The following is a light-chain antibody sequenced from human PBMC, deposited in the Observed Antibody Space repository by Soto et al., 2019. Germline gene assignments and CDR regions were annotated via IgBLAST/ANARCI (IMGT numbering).Light chain of an antibody. V-gene: IGKV1-12*01. CDR3: QQYYSFRLP. CDR1: QAIDRW. CDR2: AAS. J-gene: IGKJ1*01. Sequence: DIQMTQSPSSLSASLGDRVTITCLASQAIDRWLAWYQQKPGKAPKVLIYAASTLQSWVPSRFSGSGSGPDFTLSISCLQSEGFATYYCQQYYSFRLPFGQGTKVDIK.